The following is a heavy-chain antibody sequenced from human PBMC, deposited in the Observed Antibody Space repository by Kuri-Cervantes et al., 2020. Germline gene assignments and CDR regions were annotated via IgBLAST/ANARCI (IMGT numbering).Heavy chain of an antibody. CDR1: GYSISSAYY. V-gene: IGHV4-38-2*01. CDR3: ARAVDTARYYYYMDV. CDR2: IYQSGSA. D-gene: IGHD5-18*01. J-gene: IGHJ6*03. Sequence: SETLSLTCAISGYSISSAYYWGWIRQPPGKGLEWIGSIYQSGSAYYNPSLQSRVTISLDTSKNQFSLMLSSVTAADTAMYYCARAVDTARYYYYMDVWGRGTTVTVSS.